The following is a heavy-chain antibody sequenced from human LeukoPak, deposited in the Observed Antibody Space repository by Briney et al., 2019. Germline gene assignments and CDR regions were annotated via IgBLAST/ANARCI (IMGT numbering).Heavy chain of an antibody. CDR3: ARVRYSSGWYGALFDY. Sequence: SETLSLTCAVYGGSFSGYYWSWIRQPPGKGLEWTGEINHSGSTNYNPSLKSRVTISVDTSKNQFSLKLSSVTAADTAVYYCARVRYSSGWYGALFDYWGQGTLVTVSS. CDR1: GGSFSGYY. CDR2: INHSGST. V-gene: IGHV4-34*01. D-gene: IGHD6-13*01. J-gene: IGHJ4*02.